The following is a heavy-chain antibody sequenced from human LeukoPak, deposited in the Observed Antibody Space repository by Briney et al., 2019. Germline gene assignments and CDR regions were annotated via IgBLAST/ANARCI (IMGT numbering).Heavy chain of an antibody. Sequence: GGSLRLSCAASGFTFSNAWMSWVRQAPGKGLEWVGRIKSKTDGGTTDYAAPVKGRFTISRDDSKNTLYLQMNSLKTEDTAVYYCTTAIVVVPAAPAYWGQGTLVTVSS. CDR3: TTAIVVVPAAPAY. CDR2: IKSKTDGGTT. CDR1: GFTFSNAW. D-gene: IGHD2-2*01. J-gene: IGHJ4*02. V-gene: IGHV3-15*01.